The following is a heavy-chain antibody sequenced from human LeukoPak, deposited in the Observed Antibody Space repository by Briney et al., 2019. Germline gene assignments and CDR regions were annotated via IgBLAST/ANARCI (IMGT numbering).Heavy chain of an antibody. CDR3: AKAEGGYYYCGMDV. D-gene: IGHD1-14*01. Sequence: GRSLRLSCAASGFTFSNYGMHWVRQAPGKGLEWVAVISYDGSNKYYADSVQGRFTISRDNSKNTLYLQMNSLRAEDTAVYYCAKAEGGYYYCGMDVWGQGTTVTVSS. V-gene: IGHV3-30*18. CDR1: GFTFSNYG. J-gene: IGHJ6*02. CDR2: ISYDGSNK.